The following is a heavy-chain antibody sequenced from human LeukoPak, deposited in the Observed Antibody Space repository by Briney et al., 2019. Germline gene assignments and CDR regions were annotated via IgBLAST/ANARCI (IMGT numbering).Heavy chain of an antibody. D-gene: IGHD4-17*01. J-gene: IGHJ3*02. CDR1: GYTFTSYG. CDR2: ISAYNGNT. Sequence: ASVKVSCKASGYTFTSYGISWVRQAPGQGLEWMGWISAYNGNTNYAQKLQGRVTMTTDTSTSTAYKELRSLRSDDTAVYYCAREINGPIDALDIWGQGTMVTVSS. V-gene: IGHV1-18*01. CDR3: AREINGPIDALDI.